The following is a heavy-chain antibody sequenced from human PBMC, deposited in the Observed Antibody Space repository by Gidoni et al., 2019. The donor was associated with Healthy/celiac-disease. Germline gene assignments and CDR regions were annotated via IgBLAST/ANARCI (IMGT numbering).Heavy chain of an antibody. CDR2: INHSGST. CDR1: GGSFSGSY. CDR3: ARGGGHSLLSYQLLDQVWFDP. J-gene: IGHJ5*02. V-gene: IGHV4-34*01. D-gene: IGHD2-2*02. Sequence: QVQLQQWGAGLLKPSETLSLTCAVYGGSFSGSYWSWIRQPPGKGLEWIGEINHSGSTNYHPSLKSRVTISADTSKNQFSLKLSSVTAADTAVYYCARGGGHSLLSYQLLDQVWFDPWGQGTLVTVSS.